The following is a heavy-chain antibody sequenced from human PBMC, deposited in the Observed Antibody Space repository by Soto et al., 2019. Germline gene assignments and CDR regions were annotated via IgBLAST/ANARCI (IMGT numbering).Heavy chain of an antibody. CDR2: FDPEDGET. J-gene: IGHJ4*02. Sequence: ASVKVSCKVSGYTLTELSMHWGRQAPGKGLEWMGGFDPEDGETIYAQKFQGRVTMTEDTSTDTAYMELSSLRSEDTAVYYCATARYSSGWWVNFDYWGQGTLVTVSS. CDR1: GYTLTELS. CDR3: ATARYSSGWWVNFDY. D-gene: IGHD6-19*01. V-gene: IGHV1-24*01.